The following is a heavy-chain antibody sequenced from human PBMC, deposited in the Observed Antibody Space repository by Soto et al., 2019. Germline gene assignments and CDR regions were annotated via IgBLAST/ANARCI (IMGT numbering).Heavy chain of an antibody. Sequence: ASVKVSCKAYGGKFSGYTISWVRQAPGQGPEWMGGIAPMIGTPTYAHKFQGRVTITAHESTGTADVEVRSLRTDDTAVDYCARDRSGGFDWGPGTLVTVSS. CDR3: ARDRSGGFD. V-gene: IGHV1-69*13. J-gene: IGHJ4*02. CDR2: IAPMIGTP. CDR1: GGKFSGYT. D-gene: IGHD2-15*01.